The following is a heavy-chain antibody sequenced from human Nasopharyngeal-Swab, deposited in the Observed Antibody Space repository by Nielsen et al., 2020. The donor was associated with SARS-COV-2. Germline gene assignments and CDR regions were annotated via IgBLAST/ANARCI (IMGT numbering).Heavy chain of an antibody. J-gene: IGHJ4*02. CDR3: ARGGVLRFLEWLL. CDR2: IYYSGST. CDR1: GGSISSSRYY. V-gene: IGHV4-39*01. Sequence: SETLSLTCTVSGGSISSSRYYWGWIRQPPGKGLEWIGSIYYSGSTYYNPSLKSRVTISVDTSKNQFSLKLSSVTAADTAVYYCARGGVLRFLEWLLWGQGTLVTVSS. D-gene: IGHD3-3*01.